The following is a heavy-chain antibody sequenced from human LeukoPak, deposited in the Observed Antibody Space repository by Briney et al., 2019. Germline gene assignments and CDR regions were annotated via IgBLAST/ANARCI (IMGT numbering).Heavy chain of an antibody. CDR1: GGTFSSYA. Sequence: ASVKVSCKASGGTFSSYAISWVRQAPGQGLEWMGGIIPIFGTANYAQKFQGRVTITADESTSTAYMELSSLRSEDTAVYYCAIGDTIFGVVTCDYWGQGTLVTVSS. J-gene: IGHJ4*02. D-gene: IGHD3-3*01. CDR2: IIPIFGTA. V-gene: IGHV1-69*13. CDR3: AIGDTIFGVVTCDY.